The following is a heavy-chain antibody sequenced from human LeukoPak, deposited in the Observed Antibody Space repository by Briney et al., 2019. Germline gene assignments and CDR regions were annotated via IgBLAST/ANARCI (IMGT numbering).Heavy chain of an antibody. V-gene: IGHV1-69*04. CDR1: GCTFSSYA. J-gene: IGHJ4*02. CDR3: ARDRDAVVIE. D-gene: IGHD3-22*01. Sequence: GASVKVSCKASGCTFSSYALSWVRQAPGQGLEWMGRIIPILGIANYSQKFQGRVTITADKSTSTAYMELSSLRSEDTAVYYCARDRDAVVIEWGQGTLVTVSS. CDR2: IIPILGIA.